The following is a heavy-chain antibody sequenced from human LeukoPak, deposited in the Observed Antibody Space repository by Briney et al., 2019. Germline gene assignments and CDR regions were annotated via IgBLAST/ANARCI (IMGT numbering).Heavy chain of an antibody. D-gene: IGHD1-26*01. CDR3: ARGGWELLPYYFDH. Sequence: PGGSLRLSCAASGFTFDDYGMSWVRHAPGKGLEWVSGINWNGGSTGYADSVKGRFTISRDNAKNSLYLQMNSLRAEDTALYYCARGGWELLPYYFDHWGQGTLVTVSS. CDR1: GFTFDDYG. J-gene: IGHJ4*02. CDR2: INWNGGST. V-gene: IGHV3-20*04.